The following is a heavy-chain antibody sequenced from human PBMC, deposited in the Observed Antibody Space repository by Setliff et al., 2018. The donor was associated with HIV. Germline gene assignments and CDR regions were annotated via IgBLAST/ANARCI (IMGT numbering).Heavy chain of an antibody. V-gene: IGHV1-69*13. D-gene: IGHD2-15*01. Sequence: GASVKVSCKASGGTFSSYPISWVRQAPGQGLEWMGGIIPIFGTTNYAQKFQGRVTITADESTSTAYMELSSLRFEDTAVYYCARVGKRIRGYCSGDNCYLYYFDYWGQGTQVTVSS. CDR1: GGTFSSYP. CDR3: ARVGKRIRGYCSGDNCYLYYFDY. J-gene: IGHJ4*02. CDR2: IIPIFGTT.